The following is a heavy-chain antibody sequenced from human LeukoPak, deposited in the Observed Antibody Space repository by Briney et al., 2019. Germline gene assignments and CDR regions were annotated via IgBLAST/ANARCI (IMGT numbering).Heavy chain of an antibody. CDR2: IKQDGSEK. Sequence: PGGSLRLSCAASGFTISSYWMSWVRKAPGPGLERVANIKQDGSEKYYVDSVKGRFTISRENAKNSLYLQMNSLRAEDTAVYYCARDRMHYYYMDVWGKGTTVTVSS. D-gene: IGHD2-15*01. J-gene: IGHJ6*03. CDR1: GFTISSYW. CDR3: ARDRMHYYYMDV. V-gene: IGHV3-7*01.